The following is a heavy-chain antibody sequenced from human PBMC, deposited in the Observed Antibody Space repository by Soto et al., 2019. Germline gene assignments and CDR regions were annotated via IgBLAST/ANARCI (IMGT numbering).Heavy chain of an antibody. CDR2: ISHDGNNR. J-gene: IGHJ4*02. D-gene: IGHD3-3*01. Sequence: GGSLRLSCAASGFTFSSYGMHWVRQAPGKGLEWVAVISHDGNNRYYGDSVKGRFTISRDNSKNTLYLQMNSLRAEDTAVYYCASTWSGYYYFDSWGQGTLVTVSS. CDR3: ASTWSGYYYFDS. V-gene: IGHV3-30*03. CDR1: GFTFSSYG.